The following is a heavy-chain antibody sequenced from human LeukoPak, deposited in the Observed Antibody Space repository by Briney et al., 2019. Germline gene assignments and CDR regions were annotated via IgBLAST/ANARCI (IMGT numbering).Heavy chain of an antibody. CDR3: ARVAEAAAFDS. V-gene: IGHV3-21*06. CDR2: ISSNSRYI. Sequence: TGGSLRLSCAASGFTFSSYSMNWVRQAPGKGLEWVSSISSNSRYIYYADSMRGRFTISRDNAKNSLYLQMNSLKPEDTAVYYCARVAEAAAFDSWGQGTLVTVSS. CDR1: GFTFSSYS. D-gene: IGHD6-13*01. J-gene: IGHJ4*02.